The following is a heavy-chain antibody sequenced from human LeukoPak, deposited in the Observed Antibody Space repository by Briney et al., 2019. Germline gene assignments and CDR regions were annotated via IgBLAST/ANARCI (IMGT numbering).Heavy chain of an antibody. V-gene: IGHV4-38-2*02. CDR2: IYQSGST. CDR3: ARVPGPNWFDP. Sequence: SETLSLTCTVSDYSIRSGYYWGWIRQPPGKGLEWIGCIYQSGSTYYSPSLKSRVTMSIDTSNNHFSLKLSSVTAADTAVYYCARVPGPNWFDPWGQGTLVTVSS. CDR1: DYSIRSGYY. J-gene: IGHJ5*02.